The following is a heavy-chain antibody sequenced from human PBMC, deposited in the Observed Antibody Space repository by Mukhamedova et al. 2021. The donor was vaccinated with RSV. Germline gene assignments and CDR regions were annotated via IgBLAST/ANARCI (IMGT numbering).Heavy chain of an antibody. D-gene: IGHD1-1*01. CDR3: AGTTRDPFDY. V-gene: IGHV4-34*01. CDR2: INHSGST. J-gene: IGHJ4*02. Sequence: GWIGEINHSGSTNYNPSLKSRVTISVDTSKNQFSLKLSSVTAADTAVYYCAGTTRDPFDYWGQGTLVTVSS.